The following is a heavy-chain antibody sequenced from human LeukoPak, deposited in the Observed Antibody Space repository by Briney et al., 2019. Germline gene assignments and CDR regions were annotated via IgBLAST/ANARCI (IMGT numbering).Heavy chain of an antibody. CDR2: ISYDGSNK. V-gene: IGHV3-30*18. D-gene: IGHD5-18*01. Sequence: GGSLRLSCAASGFTFSSYGMHWVRQAPGKGLEWVAVISYDGSNKYYADSVKGRFTISRDNSKNTLYLQMNGLRAEDTAVYYCAKGYSYGQGYYYYGMDVWGQGTTVTVSS. CDR1: GFTFSSYG. CDR3: AKGYSYGQGYYYYGMDV. J-gene: IGHJ6*02.